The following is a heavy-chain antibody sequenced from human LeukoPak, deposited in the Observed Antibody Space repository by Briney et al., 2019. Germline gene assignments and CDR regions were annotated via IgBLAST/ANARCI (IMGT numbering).Heavy chain of an antibody. CDR3: PRSGVVGGNPEYFDY. J-gene: IGHJ4*02. V-gene: IGHV4-34*01. Sequence: SETLSLTCAVYGGSFSGYYWSWIRQPPGKGLEWIGEINHSGSTNYNPSLKSRVTISVDTSKNQFSLKLSSVTATDTAVYYCPRSGVVGGNPEYFDYWGQGTLVTVSS. CDR2: INHSGST. CDR1: GGSFSGYY. D-gene: IGHD1-26*01.